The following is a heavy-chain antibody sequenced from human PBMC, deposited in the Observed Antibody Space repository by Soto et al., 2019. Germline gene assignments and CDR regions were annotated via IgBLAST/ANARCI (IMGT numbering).Heavy chain of an antibody. J-gene: IGHJ3*02. CDR1: GGSFSGYY. Sequence: QVQLQQWGAGLLKPSETLSLTCAVYGGSFSGYYWSSIRQPPGKGLEWIGEITPSGSTNYTPSLKSRVTISVDTSKKQFSLKLSSVTAADTAVYYCAGSGYDHAFDICGQGTMVTVSS. CDR2: ITPSGST. V-gene: IGHV4-34*01. D-gene: IGHD5-12*01. CDR3: AGSGYDHAFDI.